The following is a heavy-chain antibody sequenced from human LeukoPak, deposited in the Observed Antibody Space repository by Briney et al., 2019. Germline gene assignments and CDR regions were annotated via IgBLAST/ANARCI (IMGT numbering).Heavy chain of an antibody. J-gene: IGHJ4*01. CDR3: AKGGCSGGRCYSNY. CDR1: GFTFDDYA. CDR2: ISWNSGSI. Sequence: GGSLRLSCAASGFTFDDYAMHWVRQAPGKGLEWVSGISWNSGSIDYADSVKGRFTISRDNAKNSLYLQMNSLRAEDTALYYCAKGGCSGGRCYSNYWGQGTLVTGSS. V-gene: IGHV3-9*01. D-gene: IGHD2-15*01.